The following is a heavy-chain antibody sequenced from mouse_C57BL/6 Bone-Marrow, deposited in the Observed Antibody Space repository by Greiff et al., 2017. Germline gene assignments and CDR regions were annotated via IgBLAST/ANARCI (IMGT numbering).Heavy chain of an antibody. V-gene: IGHV5-17*01. CDR1: GFTFSDYG. J-gene: IGHJ2*01. CDR3: ASFCFDY. Sequence: EVKLMESGGGLVKPGGSLKLSCAASGFTFSDYGMHWVRQAPEKGLEWVAYISSGSSTIYYADTVKGRFTISRDNAKNTLFLQMTSLRSEDTAMYYCASFCFDYWGQGTTLTVSS. CDR2: ISSGSSTI.